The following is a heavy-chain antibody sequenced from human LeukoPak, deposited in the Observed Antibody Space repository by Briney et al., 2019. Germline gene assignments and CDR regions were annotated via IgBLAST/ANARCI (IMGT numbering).Heavy chain of an antibody. J-gene: IGHJ4*02. CDR3: ARFPRGWNPDY. CDR1: GYTFTSYD. D-gene: IGHD1-1*01. CDR2: LNPNSGNT. Sequence: ASVKVSCKASGYTFTSYDINWVRQATGQGLEWMGWLNPNSGNTGYAQKFQGRVTMTRNTSISTAYMELNSLKSEDTAVYYCARFPRGWNPDYWGQGTLVTVSS. V-gene: IGHV1-8*01.